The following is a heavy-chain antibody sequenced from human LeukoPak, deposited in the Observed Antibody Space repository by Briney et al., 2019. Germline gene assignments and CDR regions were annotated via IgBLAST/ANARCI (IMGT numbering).Heavy chain of an antibody. J-gene: IGHJ4*02. CDR2: IYPGDSDT. Sequence: GESLKISCQGSGYGFTDYWIGWVRQMPGKGPEWMAIIYPGDSDTRYSPSFQGRVTISADKSISTAYLQWSSLKASDTAMYYCAAGWYGGPYDYWSQGILVTVSS. CDR1: GYGFTDYW. CDR3: AAGWYGGPYDY. V-gene: IGHV5-51*01. D-gene: IGHD6-19*01.